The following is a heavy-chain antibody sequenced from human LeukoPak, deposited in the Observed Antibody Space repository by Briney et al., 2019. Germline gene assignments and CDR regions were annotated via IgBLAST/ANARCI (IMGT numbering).Heavy chain of an antibody. Sequence: GGSLRLSCAASGFIFSSYWMSWVRQAPGKGLEWVANIEQDGSEKYYVHSVEGRFTISRDNAKNSLYLQMNSLRAEDTAVYYCARGTDLCDFWSGQRFDPWGQGTLVTVSS. CDR3: ARGTDLCDFWSGQRFDP. J-gene: IGHJ5*02. CDR1: GFIFSSYW. D-gene: IGHD3-3*01. V-gene: IGHV3-7*01. CDR2: IEQDGSEK.